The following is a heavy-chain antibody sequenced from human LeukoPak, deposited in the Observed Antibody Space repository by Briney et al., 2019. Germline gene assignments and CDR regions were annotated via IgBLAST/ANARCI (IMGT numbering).Heavy chain of an antibody. J-gene: IGHJ4*02. V-gene: IGHV4-59*08. CDR1: GGSISSYY. CDR3: AKHGDNYYFDS. D-gene: IGHD4/OR15-4a*01. CDR2: IYYSGNT. Sequence: PSETLSLTCTVSGGSISSYYWSWIRQSPGKGLEWIAYIYYSGNTNHNPSLKGRVTMSVDTSKNQFSLKLSSVTAADTAVYYCAKHGDNYYFDSWGQGTLVTVSS.